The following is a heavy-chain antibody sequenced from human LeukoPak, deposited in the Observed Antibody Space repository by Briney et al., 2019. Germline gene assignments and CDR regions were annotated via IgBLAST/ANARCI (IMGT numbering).Heavy chain of an antibody. V-gene: IGHV3-43*02. CDR2: ISGDGGST. Sequence: GGSLRLSCAASGLTFDDYAMHWVRQAPGKGLEWVSLISGDGGSTYYADSVKGRFTISRDNSKNSLYLQMNSPRTEDTALYYCAKVGILTGYWTFDYWGQGTLVTVSS. J-gene: IGHJ4*02. CDR1: GLTFDDYA. D-gene: IGHD3-9*01. CDR3: AKVGILTGYWTFDY.